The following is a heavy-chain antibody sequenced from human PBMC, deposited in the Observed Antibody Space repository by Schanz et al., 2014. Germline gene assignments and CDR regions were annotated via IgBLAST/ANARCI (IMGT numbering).Heavy chain of an antibody. Sequence: VQLMESGGGLVKPGGSLRLSCAAPGFTLSNYAMHWVRQTPDKGLEYVSAISHDGYSTYYADSVKGRFTISRDNAKNTLYLQMNSLRAEDTAVYYCARPALWFGDNCFDPWGQGTLVTVSS. J-gene: IGHJ5*02. CDR3: ARPALWFGDNCFDP. D-gene: IGHD3-10*01. V-gene: IGHV3-64*04. CDR2: ISHDGYST. CDR1: GFTLSNYA.